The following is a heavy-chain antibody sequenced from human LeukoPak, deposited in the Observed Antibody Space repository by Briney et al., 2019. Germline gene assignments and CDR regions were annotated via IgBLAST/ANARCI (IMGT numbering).Heavy chain of an antibody. V-gene: IGHV4-59*01. J-gene: IGHJ4*02. CDR3: ARLNLWFGELPTPHFDY. Sequence: PSETLSLTCTVSGGSISSYYWSWIRQPPGKGLEWIGYIYYSGGTNYNPSLKSRVTISVDTSKNQFSLKLSSVTAADTAVYYCARLNLWFGELPTPHFDYWGQGTLVTVSS. CDR1: GGSISSYY. CDR2: IYYSGGT. D-gene: IGHD3-10*01.